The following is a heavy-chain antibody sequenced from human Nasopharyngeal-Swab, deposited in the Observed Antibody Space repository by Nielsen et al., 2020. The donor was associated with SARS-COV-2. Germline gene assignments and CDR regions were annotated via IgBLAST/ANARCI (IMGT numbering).Heavy chain of an antibody. CDR3: ARESGVSSTSPFDC. J-gene: IGHJ4*02. CDR1: GFSFSTYA. Sequence: GGSLRLSCAASGFSFSTYAMSWVRQTPGKGLEWVAVMWYAGSSERYADSVKGRFTISRDISKNTLYLQMNSLRAEDTAVYYCARESGVSSTSPFDCWGRGTLVTVSS. D-gene: IGHD2-2*01. V-gene: IGHV3-33*07. CDR2: MWYAGSSE.